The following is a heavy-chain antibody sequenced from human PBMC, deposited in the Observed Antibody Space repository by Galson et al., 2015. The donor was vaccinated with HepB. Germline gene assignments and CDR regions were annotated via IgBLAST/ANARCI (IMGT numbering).Heavy chain of an antibody. CDR3: ARARGVYSNFFDV. CDR1: GVSITTGYHY. J-gene: IGHJ4*02. CDR2: IYSNGYT. V-gene: IGHV4-30-4*01. D-gene: IGHD4-11*01. Sequence: QVQLQESGPGLVKPSQTLSLTCTVSGVSITTGYHYWSWIRQTPGKGLEWLDYIYSNGYTQYNPSLKSRLSMSLDTSKNQFSLNLTSVTAADTAVYYCARARGVYSNFFDVWGQGILVTVSS.